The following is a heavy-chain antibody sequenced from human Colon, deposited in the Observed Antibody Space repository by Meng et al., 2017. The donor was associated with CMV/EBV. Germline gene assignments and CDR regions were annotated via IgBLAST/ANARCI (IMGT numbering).Heavy chain of an antibody. Sequence: GESLKISCAASGFTFSSYWMSWVRQAPGKGLEWVANIKQDGSEKYYVDSVKGRFTISRDNANNLLFLQMNSLRAEDTAVFYCARSLRILSPMDVWGHGTTVTVSS. V-gene: IGHV3-7*01. J-gene: IGHJ6*02. CDR1: GFTFSSYW. CDR3: ARSLRILSPMDV. CDR2: IKQDGSEK. D-gene: IGHD2-15*01.